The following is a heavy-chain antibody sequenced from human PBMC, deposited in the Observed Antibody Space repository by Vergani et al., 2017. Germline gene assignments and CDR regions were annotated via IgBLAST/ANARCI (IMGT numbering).Heavy chain of an antibody. CDR1: GGSINSGSYW. J-gene: IGHJ4*02. D-gene: IGHD1-14*01. V-gene: IGHV4-61*02. Sequence: QVQLQESGPGLVKPSQTLSLTCTVSGGSINSGSYWWSWIRQPAGKGLEWIGRIYTSGSTNYNPSLEGRVTMSVDASKNQFSLKVSSVTAADTAVYYCASHRACRTLDSWWQETLVTISS. CDR3: ASHRACRTLDS. CDR2: IYTSGST.